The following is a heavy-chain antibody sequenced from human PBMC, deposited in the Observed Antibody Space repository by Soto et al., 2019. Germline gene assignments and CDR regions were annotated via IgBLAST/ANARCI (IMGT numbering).Heavy chain of an antibody. D-gene: IGHD1-1*01. Sequence: PGGSLRLSCAASGFTFSSYAMSWVRQAPWKGLEWVSAISGSGGSTYYADSVKGRFTISRDNSKNTLYLQMNSLRAEDTAVYYCAKVHQLERPIDYYYYGMDVWGQGTTVTVSS. V-gene: IGHV3-23*01. J-gene: IGHJ6*02. CDR2: ISGSGGST. CDR1: GFTFSSYA. CDR3: AKVHQLERPIDYYYYGMDV.